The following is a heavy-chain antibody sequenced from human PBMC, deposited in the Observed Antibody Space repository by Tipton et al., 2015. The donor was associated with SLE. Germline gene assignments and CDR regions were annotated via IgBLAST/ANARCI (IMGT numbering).Heavy chain of an antibody. D-gene: IGHD6-19*01. CDR1: GGSISSSSYY. CDR2: IYYSGST. V-gene: IGHV4-39*01. J-gene: IGHJ3*02. CDR3: ARRAEWLDLDAFDI. Sequence: TLSLTCTVSGGSISSSSYYWGWIRQPPGKGLGWIGSIYYSGSTYYNYKSSLKSRVTISVDTSKNQFSLKLSTVTAADTAVYYCARRAEWLDLDAFDIWGQGTMVTVSS.